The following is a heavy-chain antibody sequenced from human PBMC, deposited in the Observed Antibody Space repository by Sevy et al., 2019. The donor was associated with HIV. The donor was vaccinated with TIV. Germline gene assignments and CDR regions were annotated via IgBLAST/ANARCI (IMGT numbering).Heavy chain of an antibody. CDR2: ISGSGGST. CDR3: AKALNPITMIVVVIDY. J-gene: IGHJ4*02. CDR1: GFTFSSYA. D-gene: IGHD3-22*01. V-gene: IGHV3-23*01. Sequence: GSLRLSCAASGFTFSSYAMSWVRQAPGKGLEWVSAISGSGGSTYYADSVKGRFTISRDNSKNTLYLQMNSLRAEDTAVYYCAKALNPITMIVVVIDYWGQGTLVTVSS.